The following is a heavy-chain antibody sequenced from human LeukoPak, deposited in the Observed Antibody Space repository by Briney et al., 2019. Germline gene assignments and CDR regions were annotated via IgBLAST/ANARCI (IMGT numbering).Heavy chain of an antibody. Sequence: GGSLRLSCAASGFNFSTYWMSWVRHAPGKGLQWVANIKHDGSQKYYGDSVKGRFTISRDNAQNSLYLLMNSLRGEDTAIYYCARGKSGFWTGYVIDHWGHGTLVPVSS. CDR2: IKHDGSQK. CDR3: ARGKSGFWTGYVIDH. D-gene: IGHD3/OR15-3a*01. V-gene: IGHV3-7*01. CDR1: GFNFSTYW. J-gene: IGHJ4*01.